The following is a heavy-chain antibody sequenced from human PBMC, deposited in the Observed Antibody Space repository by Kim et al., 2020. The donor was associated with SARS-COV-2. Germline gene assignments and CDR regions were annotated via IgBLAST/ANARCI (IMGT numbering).Heavy chain of an antibody. CDR3: TKIGPTGSYAPDY. V-gene: IGHV3-72*01. Sequence: GGSLRLSCAASGFSFSDYFMDWVRQAPGKGLEWVGRSRDKANRYSTEYAASVKGRFSISRDDSKNSLYLQMNSLKTEDTAVYYCTKIGPTGSYAPDYWGQGTLVTVSS. CDR1: GFSFSDYF. D-gene: IGHD3-16*01. J-gene: IGHJ4*02. CDR2: SRDKANRYST.